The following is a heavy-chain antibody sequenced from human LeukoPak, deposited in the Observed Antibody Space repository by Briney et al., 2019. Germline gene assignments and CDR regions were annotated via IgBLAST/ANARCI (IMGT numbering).Heavy chain of an antibody. CDR2: IYYTGST. CDR1: GDSINTGGYY. D-gene: IGHD4-11*01. Sequence: SETLSLTCTVSGDSINTGGYYWNWIRQHPGQGLEWIGYIYYTGSTYSNPSLRSRPTMSLDTSKNRFSLRLNSVTAADTAVYYCARDPTPGMYYFDYWGQGIQVTVSS. CDR3: ARDPTPGMYYFDY. V-gene: IGHV4-31*03. J-gene: IGHJ4*02.